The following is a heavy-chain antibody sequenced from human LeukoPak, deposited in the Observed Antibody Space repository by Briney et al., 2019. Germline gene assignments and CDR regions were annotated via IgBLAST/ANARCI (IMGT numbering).Heavy chain of an antibody. D-gene: IGHD3-10*01. CDR3: TGSFGELTFFDY. V-gene: IGHV3-49*04. Sequence: GGSLRLSCAASGFTVSSNYMIWVRQAPGKGLEWVSFIRSKTYGGTTEYAASVKGRFTISRDDSKSIAYLQMNSLKTEDTAVYYCTGSFGELTFFDYWGQGTLVTVSS. CDR2: IRSKTYGGTT. J-gene: IGHJ4*02. CDR1: GFTVSSNY.